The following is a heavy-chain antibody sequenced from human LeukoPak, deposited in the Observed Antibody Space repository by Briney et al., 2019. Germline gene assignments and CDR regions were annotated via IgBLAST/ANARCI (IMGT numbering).Heavy chain of an antibody. CDR1: GGSFSGYY. CDR3: ARHSPRRDGYKIDY. Sequence: PSETLSLTCAVYGGSFSGYYWSWIRQPPGKGLEWIGEINHSGSTNYNPSLKSRVTISVDTSKNQFSLKLSSVTAADPAVYYCARHSPRRDGYKIDYWGQGTLVTVSS. D-gene: IGHD5-24*01. CDR2: INHSGST. J-gene: IGHJ4*02. V-gene: IGHV4-34*01.